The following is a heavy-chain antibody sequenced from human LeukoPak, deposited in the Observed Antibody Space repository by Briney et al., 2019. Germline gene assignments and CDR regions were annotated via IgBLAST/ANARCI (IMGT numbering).Heavy chain of an antibody. J-gene: IGHJ4*02. Sequence: SETLSLTCAVSGYSISSGYYWGWIRQPPGKGLEWIGSIYHSGSTYYNPSLKSRVTISVDMSKNQFSLKLSSVTAADTAVYYCARLWFGELLRPDYWGQGTLVTVSS. CDR2: IYHSGST. V-gene: IGHV4-38-2*01. D-gene: IGHD3-10*01. CDR3: ARLWFGELLRPDY. CDR1: GYSISSGYY.